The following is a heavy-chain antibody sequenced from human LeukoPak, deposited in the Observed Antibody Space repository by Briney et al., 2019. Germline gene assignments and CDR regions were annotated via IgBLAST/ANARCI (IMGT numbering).Heavy chain of an antibody. J-gene: IGHJ4*01. D-gene: IGHD3-16*01. CDR1: GYTFTGYY. CDR2: INPNSGGT. CDR3: ARGRRILGGPKNAGDFFDF. Sequence: GASVKVSCKASGYTFTGYYMHWVRQAPGQGLEWMGWINPNSGGTNYAQKFQARVTMTRDTSIASSYMELTGLESDDTAVYYCARGRRILGGPKNAGDFFDFWGQGSLVTVSS. V-gene: IGHV1-2*02.